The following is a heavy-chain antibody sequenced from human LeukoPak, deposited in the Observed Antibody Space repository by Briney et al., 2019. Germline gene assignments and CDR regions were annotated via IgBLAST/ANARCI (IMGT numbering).Heavy chain of an antibody. Sequence: ASVKVSCKASGYTFTGYYMHWVRQAPGQGLEWMGWINPNSGGTNYAQKFQGRVTMTRDTSISTAYMELSRLRSDDTAVYYCARDSPPAVFMEWELPRLGYYFDCWGQGTLVTVSS. CDR2: INPNSGGT. D-gene: IGHD1-26*01. CDR3: ARDSPPAVFMEWELPRLGYYFDC. CDR1: GYTFTGYY. V-gene: IGHV1-2*02. J-gene: IGHJ4*02.